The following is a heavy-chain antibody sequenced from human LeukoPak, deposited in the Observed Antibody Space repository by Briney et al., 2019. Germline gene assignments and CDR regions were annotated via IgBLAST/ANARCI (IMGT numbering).Heavy chain of an antibody. CDR1: GYTFTSYD. CDR3: ARGYFDWLYYFDY. J-gene: IGHJ4*02. Sequence: ASVTVSCKASGYTFTSYDINWVRQAPGQGLEWMGWMNPNSGNTGYAQKFQGRVTMTRNTSISTAYMELSSLRSEDTAVYYCARGYFDWLYYFDYWGQGTLVTVSS. D-gene: IGHD3-9*01. V-gene: IGHV1-8*01. CDR2: MNPNSGNT.